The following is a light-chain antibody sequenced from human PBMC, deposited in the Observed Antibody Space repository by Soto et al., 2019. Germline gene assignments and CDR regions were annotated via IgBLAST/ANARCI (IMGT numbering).Light chain of an antibody. Sequence: QSALTQPASVSGSPGQSITISCTGTSSDVGGYDYVSWYQQHPGKAPKLLIYDVSNRPSGVSTRFSGSKSGNTASLTISGLQAEAEADYHCSSYTSNTTPYVFGTGTKLTVL. V-gene: IGLV2-14*03. CDR3: SSYTSNTTPYV. CDR2: DVS. CDR1: SSDVGGYDY. J-gene: IGLJ1*01.